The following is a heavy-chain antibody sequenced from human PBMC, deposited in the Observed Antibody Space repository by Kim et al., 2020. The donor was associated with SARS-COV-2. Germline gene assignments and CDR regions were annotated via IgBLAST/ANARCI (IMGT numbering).Heavy chain of an antibody. Sequence: GGSLRLSCAASGFTFSSYAMHWVRQAPGKGLEWVAVIWYEGSNKYYADSVKGRFTISRDNFKNTMYLQMNSLRAEDTAVYYCAKGGGIAAAGTSGVYYFDICGQETLGTLSS. CDR1: GFTFSSYA. V-gene: IGHV3-33*06. D-gene: IGHD6-13*01. CDR2: IWYEGSNK. CDR3: AKGGGIAAAGTSGVYYFDI. J-gene: IGHJ4*03.